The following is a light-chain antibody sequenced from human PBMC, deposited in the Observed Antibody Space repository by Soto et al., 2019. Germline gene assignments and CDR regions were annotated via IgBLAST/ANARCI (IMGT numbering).Light chain of an antibody. CDR1: QSVSSY. V-gene: IGKV3-11*01. CDR3: QQRSKWPPT. Sequence: EIVLTQSPATLSLSPGERATLSCRASQSVSSYLAWYQQKPGQAPRLLIYDASNMATGIPARFSGSGSGTDFTLTINSLEPEDFAVYYCQQRSKWPPTFGQGTKVEIK. CDR2: DAS. J-gene: IGKJ1*01.